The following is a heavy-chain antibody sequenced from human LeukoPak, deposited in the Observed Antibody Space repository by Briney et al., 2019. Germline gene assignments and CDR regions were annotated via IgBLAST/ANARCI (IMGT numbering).Heavy chain of an antibody. D-gene: IGHD1-26*01. Sequence: HPGGSLRLSCAASGFTFSSYGMSWVRQAPGKGREWVSTISGSGYNTYYADSVKGRFTISRDNSANILYLQMNSLRAEDRALYYCAKHSGSYFISYPDSWGQGALVTISS. CDR2: ISGSGYNT. CDR1: GFTFSSYG. J-gene: IGHJ4*02. V-gene: IGHV3-23*01. CDR3: AKHSGSYFISYPDS.